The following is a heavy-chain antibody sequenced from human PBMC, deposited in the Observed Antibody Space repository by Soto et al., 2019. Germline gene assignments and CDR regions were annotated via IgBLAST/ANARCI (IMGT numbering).Heavy chain of an antibody. V-gene: IGHV3-23*01. CDR1: GFPFSDHA. J-gene: IGHJ4*02. CDR3: AKGSYSGVYSDFDY. D-gene: IGHD1-26*01. CDR2: ITGRGDST. Sequence: PGGSLRLSCAASGFPFSDHAMHWVRQTPGKGLEWVSAITGRGDSTYYADSVKGRFTLSRDNSKNTLYLQMNSLIAGDTALYYCAKGSYSGVYSDFDYWGQGTLVTVSS.